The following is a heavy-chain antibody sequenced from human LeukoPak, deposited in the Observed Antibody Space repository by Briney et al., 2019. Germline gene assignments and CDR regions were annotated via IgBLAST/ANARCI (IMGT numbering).Heavy chain of an antibody. CDR3: ARAKKTKYSSSSNWFDP. Sequence: ASVEVSCKASGYTFTSYDINWVRQATGQGLEWMGWMNPNSGNTGYAQKFQGRVTMTRNTSISTAYMELSSLRSEGTAVYYCARAKKTKYSSSSNWFDPWGQGTLVTVSS. D-gene: IGHD6-13*01. J-gene: IGHJ5*02. CDR2: MNPNSGNT. V-gene: IGHV1-8*01. CDR1: GYTFTSYD.